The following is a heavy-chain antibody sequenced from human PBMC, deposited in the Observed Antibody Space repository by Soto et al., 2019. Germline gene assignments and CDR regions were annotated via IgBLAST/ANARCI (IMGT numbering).Heavy chain of an antibody. CDR2: INDSGKT. CDR1: GGSFNDYY. D-gene: IGHD2-8*02. J-gene: IGHJ4*02. Sequence: QVEVQQWGAGLLRPSETLSLTCAVYGGSFNDYYWSWIRQSPGKGLEWIGEINDSGKTNYSPSLKSRVTISVDTSKKQFSLESTAMTAAATAVYFCARGGTRRLLLLRVVGGHWGPGTQVAVSS. CDR3: ARGGTRRLLLLRVVGGH. V-gene: IGHV4-34*01.